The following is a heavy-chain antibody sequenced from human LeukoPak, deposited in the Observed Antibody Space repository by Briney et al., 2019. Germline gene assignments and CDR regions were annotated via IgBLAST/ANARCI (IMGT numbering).Heavy chain of an antibody. J-gene: IGHJ6*03. V-gene: IGHV4-4*09. CDR2: IHTSGST. CDR3: ARHLSSTSYPFYYYLDV. D-gene: IGHD2-2*02. CDR1: GASISGYY. Sequence: PSETLSLTCTVSGASISGYYWSWLRQPPGKELDWIGNIHTSGSTRFNPSLQSRVTLSFDTSKDQFSLKLTSLTAADTAVYYCARHLSSTSYPFYYYLDVWGKGTTVTVSS.